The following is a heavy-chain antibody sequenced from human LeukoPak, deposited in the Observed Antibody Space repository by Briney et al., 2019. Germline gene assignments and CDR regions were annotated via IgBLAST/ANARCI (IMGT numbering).Heavy chain of an antibody. D-gene: IGHD3-16*02. Sequence: GGSLRLSCAASGFTFDDYGMSWVRQAPGKGLEWVSGINWNGGSTGYADSVKGRFTISRDNSKNTLYLQMNSLRAEDTAVYYCARDRRTGRLGELSLDPCFDYWGQGTLVTVSS. CDR2: INWNGGST. CDR3: ARDRRTGRLGELSLDPCFDY. J-gene: IGHJ4*02. V-gene: IGHV3-20*04. CDR1: GFTFDDYG.